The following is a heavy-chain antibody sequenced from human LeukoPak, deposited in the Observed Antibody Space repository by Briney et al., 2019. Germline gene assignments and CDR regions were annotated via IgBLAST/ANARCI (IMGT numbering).Heavy chain of an antibody. Sequence: SETLSLTCTVSGGSISSYYWSWIRQPPGKGLEWIGYICYSGSTNYNPSLKSRVTISVDTSKNQFSLKLSSVTAADTAVYYCARVTIGGRYSYVSGAFDIWGQGTMVTVSS. J-gene: IGHJ3*02. CDR3: ARVTIGGRYSYVSGAFDI. CDR2: ICYSGST. CDR1: GGSISSYY. D-gene: IGHD5-18*01. V-gene: IGHV4-59*01.